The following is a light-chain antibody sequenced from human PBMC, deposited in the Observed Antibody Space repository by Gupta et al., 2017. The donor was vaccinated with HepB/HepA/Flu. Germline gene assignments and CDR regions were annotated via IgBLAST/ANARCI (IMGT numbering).Light chain of an antibody. CDR3: EQNNSDPLT. CDR2: NAS. V-gene: IGKV1-5*03. Sequence: HQTPSPSTLSASVGDRVTITCRASQSISTCLAWYQQKPGEAPKLLIYNASNLQSGVPSRFSGSGSGTEFTLTISSLQPDDSATYYCEQNNSDPLTFGQGTKVDIK. J-gene: IGKJ1*01. CDR1: QSISTC.